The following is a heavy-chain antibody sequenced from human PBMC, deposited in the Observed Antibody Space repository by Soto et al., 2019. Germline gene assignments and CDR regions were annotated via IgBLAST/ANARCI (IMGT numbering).Heavy chain of an antibody. Sequence: SETLSLTCTVSGGSISSSSYYWGWIRQPPGKGLEWIGSIYYSGSTYYNPSLKSRVTISVDTSKNQFSLKLSSVTAADTAVYYCARHCSGGELGSSDVLDWFDPWGQGTLVTVSS. J-gene: IGHJ5*02. CDR3: ARHCSGGELGSSDVLDWFDP. CDR2: IYYSGST. D-gene: IGHD3-10*01. V-gene: IGHV4-39*01. CDR1: GGSISSSSYY.